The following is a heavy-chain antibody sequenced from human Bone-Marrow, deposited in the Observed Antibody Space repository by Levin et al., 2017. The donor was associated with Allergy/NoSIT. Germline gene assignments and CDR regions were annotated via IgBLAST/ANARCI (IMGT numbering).Heavy chain of an antibody. J-gene: IGHJ4*02. D-gene: IGHD6-19*01. V-gene: IGHV3-23*01. CDR1: GFTFNTYA. CDR3: AKDLLSGSSGRAGYDY. CDR2: ISGSGGST. Sequence: GGSLRLSCXTSGFTFNTYAMSWVRQTPGKGLEWVSGISGSGGSTYYADSVKGRFTISRDNSKNMLYLQMNSLRAEDTAVYFCAKDLLSGSSGRAGYDYWGQGILVTVSS.